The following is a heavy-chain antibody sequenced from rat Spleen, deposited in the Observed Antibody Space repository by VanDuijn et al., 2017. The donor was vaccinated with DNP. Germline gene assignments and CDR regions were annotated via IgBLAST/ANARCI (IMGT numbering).Heavy chain of an antibody. V-gene: IGHV5-25*01. Sequence: EVQLVESGGGLVQPGRSLKLSCAASGFTFSNCNMAWVRQAPTTGLEWVASISTGRGTTYYRDSVKGRLTISRDNAKSMLYLQVDSLRPEDTATYYCARHMDTGPYYAMDVWGRGISVTVSS. D-gene: IGHD4-1*01. J-gene: IGHJ4*01. CDR1: GFTFSNCN. CDR2: ISTGRGTT. CDR3: ARHMDTGPYYAMDV.